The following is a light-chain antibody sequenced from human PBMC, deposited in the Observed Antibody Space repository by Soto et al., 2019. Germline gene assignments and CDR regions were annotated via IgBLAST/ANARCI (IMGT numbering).Light chain of an antibody. CDR3: QQRSNWPLT. CDR2: DAS. CDR1: QSVSSY. J-gene: IGKJ4*01. V-gene: IGKV3-11*01. Sequence: NLFTQSPATLSFSPGGKATPSCRASQSVSSYLAWYQQKPGQAPRLLIYDASNRATGIPARFSGSGSGTDFTLTISSLEPEDFAVYYCQQRSNWPLTFGGGTKVDIK.